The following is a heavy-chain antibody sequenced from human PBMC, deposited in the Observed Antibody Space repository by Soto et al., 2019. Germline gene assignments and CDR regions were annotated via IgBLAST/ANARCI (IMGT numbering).Heavy chain of an antibody. CDR3: ARVRYSSSWYGSQGYYYGMDV. CDR1: GGSISSYY. V-gene: IGHV4-59*01. Sequence: SETLSLTCTVSGGSISSYYWSWIRQPPGKGLEWIGYIYYSGSTNYNPSLKSRVTISVDTSKNQFSLKLSSVTAADTAVYYCARVRYSSSWYGSQGYYYGMDVWGQGTTVTVSS. D-gene: IGHD6-13*01. CDR2: IYYSGST. J-gene: IGHJ6*02.